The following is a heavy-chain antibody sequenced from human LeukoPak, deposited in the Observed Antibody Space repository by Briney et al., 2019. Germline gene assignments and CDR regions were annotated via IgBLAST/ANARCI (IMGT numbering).Heavy chain of an antibody. V-gene: IGHV1-2*04. J-gene: IGHJ4*02. Sequence: ASVKVSCKASGYTFTAYYIHWVRQAPGQGLEWIGWINPNSGGTNYAQKLQGWVTMTRDTSISTAYMELSRLRSDDTAMYYCARSGGPSHFDSWGEGTLVTVSS. CDR1: GYTFTAYY. CDR2: INPNSGGT. CDR3: ARSGGPSHFDS. D-gene: IGHD3-16*01.